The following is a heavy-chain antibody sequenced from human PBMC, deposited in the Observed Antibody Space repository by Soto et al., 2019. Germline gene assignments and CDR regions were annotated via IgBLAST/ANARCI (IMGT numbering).Heavy chain of an antibody. D-gene: IGHD3-10*01. CDR1: GYTFTGYY. CDR2: INPNSGGT. Sequence: ASVKVSCKASGYTFTGYYMHWVRQAPGQGLEWMGWINPNSGGTNYAQKFQGWVTMTKDTSTSTAYMELSSLRSEDTAVYYCASKPGGYYGSGSYERKNWFDPWGQGTLVTVSS. V-gene: IGHV1-2*04. J-gene: IGHJ5*02. CDR3: ASKPGGYYGSGSYERKNWFDP.